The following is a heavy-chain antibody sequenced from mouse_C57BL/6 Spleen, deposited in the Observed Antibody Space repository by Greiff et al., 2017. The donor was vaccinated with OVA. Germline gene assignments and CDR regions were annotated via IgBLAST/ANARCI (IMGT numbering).Heavy chain of an antibody. J-gene: IGHJ4*01. CDR2: IDPSDSYT. CDR1: GYTFTSYW. Sequence: QVQLKESGAELVMPGASVKLSCKASGYTFTSYWMHWVKQRPGQGLEWIGEIDPSDSYTNYNQKFKGKSTLTVDKSSSTAYMQLSSLTSEDSAVYYCARRGRNYAMDYWGQGTSVTVSS. V-gene: IGHV1-69*01. CDR3: ARRGRNYAMDY.